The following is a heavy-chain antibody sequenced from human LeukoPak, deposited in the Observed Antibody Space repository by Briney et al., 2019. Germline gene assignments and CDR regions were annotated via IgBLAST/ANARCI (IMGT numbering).Heavy chain of an antibody. Sequence: SETLSLTCAVYGGSFSGYYWSWIRQPPGKGLEWIGEINHSGSTNYNPSLKSRVTISVDTSKNQFSLKLSSVTAADTAVYYCARRSLQRWLQLVYAFDIWGQGTMVTVSS. J-gene: IGHJ3*02. CDR1: GGSFSGYY. V-gene: IGHV4-34*01. D-gene: IGHD5-24*01. CDR2: INHSGST. CDR3: ARRSLQRWLQLVYAFDI.